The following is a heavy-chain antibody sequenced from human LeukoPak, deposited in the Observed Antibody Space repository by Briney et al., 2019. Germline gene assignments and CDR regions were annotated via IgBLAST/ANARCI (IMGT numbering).Heavy chain of an antibody. Sequence: ASVTVTCKASGYTFTSYGISWMRHPPGQGLERMGWISACSGDTNSAQKVYGRVPMTTDTSTSTAYMELRSLRSDDTAVYYCAREGRPYYYYGMDVWGQGTTVTVSS. CDR3: AREGRPYYYYGMDV. V-gene: IGHV1-18*01. CDR1: GYTFTSYG. J-gene: IGHJ6*02. CDR2: ISACSGDT.